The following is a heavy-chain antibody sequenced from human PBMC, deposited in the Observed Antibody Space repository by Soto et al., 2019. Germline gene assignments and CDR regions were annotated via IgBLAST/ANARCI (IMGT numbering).Heavy chain of an antibody. Sequence: EVQLVESGGGLVQPGGSLRLSCAASGFTVRSNYMSWVRQAPGKGLEWVSVIYSGGSTYYADSVKGRFTISRHNSKNTLYLQMNSLRAEDTAVYYCAKQTLRYFDWLLVSPVEKSDGMDVWGQGTTVTVSS. J-gene: IGHJ6*02. CDR2: IYSGGST. CDR3: AKQTLRYFDWLLVSPVEKSDGMDV. V-gene: IGHV3-53*04. CDR1: GFTVRSNY. D-gene: IGHD3-9*01.